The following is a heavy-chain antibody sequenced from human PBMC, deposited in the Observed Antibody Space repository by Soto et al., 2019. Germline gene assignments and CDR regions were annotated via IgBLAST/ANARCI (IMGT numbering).Heavy chain of an antibody. CDR2: INAGNGNT. D-gene: IGHD3-22*01. Sequence: QVQLVQSGAEVQKPGASVKVSCKASGYTFTSYAMHWVRQATGQRREWMGCINAGNGNTKYSQKFQCTATITRDTTARKAYKELSSLRSEDPAGYYCAWEMGRYYDRSGYYPGGMDGWGQGTTVTVSS. CDR3: AWEMGRYYDRSGYYPGGMDG. J-gene: IGHJ6*02. CDR1: GYTFTSYA. V-gene: IGHV1-3*01.